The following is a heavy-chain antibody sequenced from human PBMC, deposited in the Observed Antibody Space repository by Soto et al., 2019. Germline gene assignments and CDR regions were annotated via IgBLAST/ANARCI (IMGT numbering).Heavy chain of an antibody. CDR3: AAYCSGGSCEYYYYYGMDV. V-gene: IGHV3-30*04. D-gene: IGHD2-15*01. CDR1: GGTFSNHA. J-gene: IGHJ6*02. Sequence: SCKASGGTFSNHAMHWVRQAPGKGLEWVAVISYDGRNKYYADPVKGRFTISRDNSKNTLYLQMNSLRAEDTAVYYCAAYCSGGSCEYYYYYGMDVWGQGTTVTVSS. CDR2: ISYDGRNK.